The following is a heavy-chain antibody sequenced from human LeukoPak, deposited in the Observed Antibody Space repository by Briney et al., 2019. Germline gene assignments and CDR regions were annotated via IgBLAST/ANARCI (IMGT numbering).Heavy chain of an antibody. Sequence: ASVKVSCKASGYTFTGYYMHWVRQAPGQGLEWMGWINPNSGGTNYAQKFQGRVTMTRDTSISTAYMELSRLRSDDTAVYYCASTLAAAGWGGVDYWGRGTLVTVSS. D-gene: IGHD6-13*01. CDR2: INPNSGGT. J-gene: IGHJ4*02. V-gene: IGHV1-2*02. CDR1: GYTFTGYY. CDR3: ASTLAAAGWGGVDY.